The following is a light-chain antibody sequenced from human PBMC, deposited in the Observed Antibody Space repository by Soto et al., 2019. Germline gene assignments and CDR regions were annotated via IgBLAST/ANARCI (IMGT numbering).Light chain of an antibody. CDR2: AAS. CDR3: QQSYSSPLT. V-gene: IGKV1-39*01. CDR1: QSISSY. Sequence: DIKMTQSPSSLSASVGDRVTITCRASQSISSYLNWYQQKPGKAPKLLIYAASSLQSGVPSRFSGSESGTDFTLTISSLQPEDFATYYCQQSYSSPLTFGGGTKVEIK. J-gene: IGKJ4*01.